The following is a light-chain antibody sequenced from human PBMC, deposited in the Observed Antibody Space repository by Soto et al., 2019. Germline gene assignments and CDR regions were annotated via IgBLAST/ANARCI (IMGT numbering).Light chain of an antibody. J-gene: IGKJ2*01. V-gene: IGKV1-39*01. CDR1: QSISSY. CDR3: QQSYSTPYT. Sequence: DIQMTQSPSSLSASVGDRVTITCRASQSISSYLNWYQQKPGKAPKLLIYAASSLQSGVPSRFNGSGYGTDFTLTISSLQPEDFATYYCQQSYSTPYTFGQGTKLEIK. CDR2: AAS.